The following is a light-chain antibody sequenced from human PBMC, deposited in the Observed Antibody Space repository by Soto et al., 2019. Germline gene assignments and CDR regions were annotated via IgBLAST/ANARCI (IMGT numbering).Light chain of an antibody. J-gene: IGLJ3*02. CDR1: SGSFSTSYY. CDR2: STN. Sequence: QTVVTQEPSFSVSPGGTVTLTCGLSSGSFSTSYYPSWYQQTPGQAPRTLIYSTNTRSSGVPDRFSGSILGNKAALTITGAQADDESDYYCVLYMGSGLWVFGGGTQLTVL. CDR3: VLYMGSGLWV. V-gene: IGLV8-61*01.